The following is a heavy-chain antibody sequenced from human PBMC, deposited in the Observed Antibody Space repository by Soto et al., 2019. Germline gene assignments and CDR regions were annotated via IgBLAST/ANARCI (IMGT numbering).Heavy chain of an antibody. Sequence: GGSLRLSCAASGFTFSSYSMNWVRQAPGKGLEWVSYISSSSSIIYYADSVKGRFTISRDNAKNSLYLQMNSLRAEDTAVYYCARILMVGAEHDNDYWGQGTLVTVSS. V-gene: IGHV3-48*01. CDR3: ARILMVGAEHDNDY. CDR2: ISSSSSII. D-gene: IGHD1-26*01. J-gene: IGHJ4*02. CDR1: GFTFSSYS.